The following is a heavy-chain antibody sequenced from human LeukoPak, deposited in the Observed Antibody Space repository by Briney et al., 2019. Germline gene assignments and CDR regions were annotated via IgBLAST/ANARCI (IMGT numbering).Heavy chain of an antibody. Sequence: GGSLRLSCAASGFTFSSYAMSWVRQAPGKGLEWVSSISYTGTYIYYADSVKGRFTISRDNAQNSLYLQTNSLRAEDTAIYYCVRDRGTYRPIDYWGQGTLVTVSS. D-gene: IGHD1-26*01. CDR2: ISYTGTYI. CDR3: VRDRGTYRPIDY. J-gene: IGHJ4*02. V-gene: IGHV3-21*04. CDR1: GFTFSSYA.